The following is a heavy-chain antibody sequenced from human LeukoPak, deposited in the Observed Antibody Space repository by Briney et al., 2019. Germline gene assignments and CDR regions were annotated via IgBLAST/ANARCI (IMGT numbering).Heavy chain of an antibody. CDR2: ISYDGRIQ. D-gene: IGHD6-19*01. Sequence: GGSLRLSCAGSGFTFSSYAMHWVRQAPGKGLEWVAVISYDGRIQYYTDSVKGRFTISRDNSKDTLYIQMNSLIAEDTAVYYCAKQRARRRGSAWANIDYWGQGTLVTVSS. J-gene: IGHJ4*02. V-gene: IGHV3-30*18. CDR1: GFTFSSYA. CDR3: AKQRARRRGSAWANIDY.